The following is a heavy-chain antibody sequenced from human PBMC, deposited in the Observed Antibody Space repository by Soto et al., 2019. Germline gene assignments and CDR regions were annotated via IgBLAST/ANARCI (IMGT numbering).Heavy chain of an antibody. J-gene: IGHJ5*02. CDR3: ARDDGYSSRGLDP. Sequence: GGSLRLSCAASGFTFSSYAMHWVRQAPGKGLEWVAVISYDGSNKYYADSVKGRFTISRDNSKNTLYLQMNSLRAEDTAVYYCARDDGYSSRGLDPWGQG. CDR2: ISYDGSNK. D-gene: IGHD5-18*01. V-gene: IGHV3-30-3*01. CDR1: GFTFSSYA.